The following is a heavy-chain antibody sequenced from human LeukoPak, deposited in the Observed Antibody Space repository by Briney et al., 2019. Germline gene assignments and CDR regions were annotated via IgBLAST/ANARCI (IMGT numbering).Heavy chain of an antibody. J-gene: IGHJ6*02. CDR3: ARARFGSGWYDYYYYGMDV. V-gene: IGHV3-7*01. D-gene: IGHD6-19*01. CDR2: IKQDGSEK. CDR1: GFTFSSYW. Sequence: GGSLRLSCAASGFTFSSYWMNWVRQAPGKGLEWVANIKQDGSEKYYVDSVKGRFTISRDNAKNSLYLQMNSLRAEDTAVYYCARARFGSGWYDYYYYGMDVWGQGTTVTVSS.